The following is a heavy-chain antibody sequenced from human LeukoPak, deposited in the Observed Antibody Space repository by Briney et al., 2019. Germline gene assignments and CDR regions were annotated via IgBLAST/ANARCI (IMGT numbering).Heavy chain of an antibody. CDR3: ARGGYDYVFDP. Sequence: PSETLSLTCTVSGGSISSSSYYWGWIRQPPGKGLEWIGSIYYSGSTYYNPSLKSRVTISVDTSKNQFSLKLSSVTAADTAVYYCARGGYDYVFDPWGQGTLVTVSS. V-gene: IGHV4-39*07. J-gene: IGHJ5*02. D-gene: IGHD5-12*01. CDR2: IYYSGST. CDR1: GGSISSSSYY.